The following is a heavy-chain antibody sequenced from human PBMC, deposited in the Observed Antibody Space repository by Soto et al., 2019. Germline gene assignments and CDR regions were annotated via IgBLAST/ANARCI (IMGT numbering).Heavy chain of an antibody. J-gene: IGHJ1*01. CDR2: IYYSGNT. CDR3: ARTVGVAGIAEFFQH. CDR1: GGSIGSSTDY. D-gene: IGHD1-26*01. V-gene: IGHV4-39*01. Sequence: QLQLQESGPGLVKPSETLSLTCTVSGGSIGSSTDYWGWIRQPPGKGLEWIGSIYYSGNTYYNPSLKSRVTISVDTSKNQFSLKMSYVTAADTAMYYCARTVGVAGIAEFFQHWGQGTLVTVSS.